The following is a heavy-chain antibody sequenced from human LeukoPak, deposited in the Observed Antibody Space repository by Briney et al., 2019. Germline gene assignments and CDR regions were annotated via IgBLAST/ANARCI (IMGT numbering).Heavy chain of an antibody. CDR2: IKQDGTEK. D-gene: IGHD3-16*01. CDR3: AKAPGGIVGY. Sequence: QPGGSLRLSCAASGFSFTTYWMSWVRQAPGKGLEWVANIKQDGTEKYYVDSVRGRFTISRDNAKNSLSLQMNSLRVEDTAVYYCAKAPGGIVGYWGQGTLVTVSS. CDR1: GFSFTTYW. V-gene: IGHV3-7*01. J-gene: IGHJ4*02.